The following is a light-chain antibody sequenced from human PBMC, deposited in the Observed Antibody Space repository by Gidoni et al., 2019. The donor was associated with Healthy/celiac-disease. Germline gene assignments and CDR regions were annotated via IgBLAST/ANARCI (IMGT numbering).Light chain of an antibody. CDR1: SSNIGRNY. CDR2: RNN. J-gene: IGLJ2*01. V-gene: IGLV1-47*01. Sequence: QSVLTQPPSASGTTGQRVTISCSGSSSNIGRNYVYCYQQLPGTAPKLLIYRNNQRPSGVPDRFSGSKSGTSASLAISGLRSEDEADYYCAAWDYSLSGPHVVFGGGTKLTVL. CDR3: AAWDYSLSGPHVV.